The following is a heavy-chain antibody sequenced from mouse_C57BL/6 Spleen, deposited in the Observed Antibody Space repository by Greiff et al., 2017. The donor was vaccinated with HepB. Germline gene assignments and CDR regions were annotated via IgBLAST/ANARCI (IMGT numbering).Heavy chain of an antibody. D-gene: IGHD2-1*01. V-gene: IGHV1-81*01. Sequence: VQVVESGAELARPGASVKLSCKASGYTFTSYGISWVKQRTGQGLEWIGEIYPRSGNTYYNEKFKGKATLTADKSSSTAYMELRSLTSEDSAVYFCARLDYGNYAMDYWGQGTSVTVSS. J-gene: IGHJ4*01. CDR3: ARLDYGNYAMDY. CDR2: IYPRSGNT. CDR1: GYTFTSYG.